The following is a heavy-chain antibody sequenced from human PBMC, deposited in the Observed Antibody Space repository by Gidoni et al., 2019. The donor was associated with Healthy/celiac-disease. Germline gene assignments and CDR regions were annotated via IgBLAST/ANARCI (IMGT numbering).Heavy chain of an antibody. J-gene: IGHJ1*01. CDR2: IKQDGSEK. Sequence: DVQLVESGGGLVQPGGSLRLLCAASGFTFISSWISWVRQAPGKGLEWVANIKQDGSEKYYVDSVKGRFTISRDNAKNSLYLQMNSLRAEDTAVYYCARVDQYYYGSGTNPGQHWGQGTLVTVSS. CDR3: ARVDQYYYGSGTNPGQH. D-gene: IGHD3-10*01. V-gene: IGHV3-7*01. CDR1: GFTFISSW.